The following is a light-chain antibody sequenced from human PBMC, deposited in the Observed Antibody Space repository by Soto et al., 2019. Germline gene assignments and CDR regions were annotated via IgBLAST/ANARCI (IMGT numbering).Light chain of an antibody. Sequence: EIVMTQSPATLSVSPGERATLSCRASQSVSSNLAWYQQKLGQAPRLLIYGASTRATGIPARFSGSGSGTEFTLTISSLQSEDFEVYYCQQYNNWPLLTFGGGTKVEIK. V-gene: IGKV3-15*01. CDR2: GAS. J-gene: IGKJ4*01. CDR1: QSVSSN. CDR3: QQYNNWPLLT.